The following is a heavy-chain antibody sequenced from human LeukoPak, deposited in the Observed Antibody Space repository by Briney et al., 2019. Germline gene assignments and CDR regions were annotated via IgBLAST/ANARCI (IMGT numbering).Heavy chain of an antibody. CDR2: IVVGSGNT. J-gene: IGHJ4*02. V-gene: IGHV1-58*01. Sequence: ASVKVSCKASGFTFTSSAVQWVRQARGQRLEWIGWIVVGSGNTNYAQKFQERVTITRGMSTSTAYMELSSLRSEDTAVYYCAADLHYYGSGSFGPTLYYFDYWGQGTLVTVSS. CDR3: AADLHYYGSGSFGPTLYYFDY. D-gene: IGHD3-10*01. CDR1: GFTFTSSA.